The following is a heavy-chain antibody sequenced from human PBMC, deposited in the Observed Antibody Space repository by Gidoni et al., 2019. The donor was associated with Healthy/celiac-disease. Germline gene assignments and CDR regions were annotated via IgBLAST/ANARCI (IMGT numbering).Heavy chain of an antibody. Sequence: QVQLQESGPGLVKPSETLSLTCTVSGGSVSSGSYYWSWIRQPPGKGLEWIGYIYYSGSTNYNPSLKSRVTISVDTSKNQFSLKLSSVTAADTAVYYCARQNYYDSSGYYPFDYWGQGTLVTVSS. J-gene: IGHJ4*02. CDR2: IYYSGST. D-gene: IGHD3-22*01. V-gene: IGHV4-61*01. CDR1: GGSVSSGSYY. CDR3: ARQNYYDSSGYYPFDY.